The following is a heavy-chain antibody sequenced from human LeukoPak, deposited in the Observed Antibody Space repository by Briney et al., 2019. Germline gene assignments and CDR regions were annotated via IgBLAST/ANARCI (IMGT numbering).Heavy chain of an antibody. CDR1: GGSFSGYY. D-gene: IGHD2-2*01. V-gene: IGHV4-34*01. Sequence: PSETLSLTCAVYGGSFSGYYWSWIRQPPGKGLEWIGEINHSGSTNYNPSLKSRVTISVDTSKNQFSLKLSSVTAADTAVYYCASLSGAYCSSTSCYSRYYYYYMDVWGKGTTVTVSS. CDR3: ASLSGAYCSSTSCYSRYYYYYMDV. CDR2: INHSGST. J-gene: IGHJ6*03.